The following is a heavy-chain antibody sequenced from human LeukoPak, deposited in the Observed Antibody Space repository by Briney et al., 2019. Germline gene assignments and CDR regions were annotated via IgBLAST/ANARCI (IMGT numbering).Heavy chain of an antibody. CDR2: ITTSSSDI. CDR3: ARDLAAAGAG. CDR1: GFIFSDYY. V-gene: IGHV3-11*06. Sequence: GGSLRLSCAASGFIFSDYYMSWIRQAPGRGLEWVSSITTSSSDIFYADSVQGRFITSRDNAQNSLYLQMNSLRAEDTAVYFCARDLAAAGAGWGQGTLVTVSS. J-gene: IGHJ4*02. D-gene: IGHD6-13*01.